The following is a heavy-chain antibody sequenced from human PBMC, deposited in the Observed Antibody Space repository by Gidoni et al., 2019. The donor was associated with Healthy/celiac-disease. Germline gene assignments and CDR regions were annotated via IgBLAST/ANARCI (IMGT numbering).Heavy chain of an antibody. CDR3: ARDLSDGSGWSNLDY. CDR1: GFTVSSNY. D-gene: IGHD6-19*01. V-gene: IGHV3-66*01. CDR2: IYSGGST. J-gene: IGHJ4*02. Sequence: EVQLVESGGGLVQPGGSLRLSCAASGFTVSSNYMSWVRQAPGKGLEWVSVIYSGGSTYYADSVKGRFTISRDNSKNTLYLQMNSLRAEDTAVYYCARDLSDGSGWSNLDYWGQGTLVTVSS.